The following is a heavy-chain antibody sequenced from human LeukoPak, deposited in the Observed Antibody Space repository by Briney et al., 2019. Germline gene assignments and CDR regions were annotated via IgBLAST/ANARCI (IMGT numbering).Heavy chain of an antibody. Sequence: PSETLSLTCAVSGASITRTDYYWSWIRQPPGKGLEWIGYIHYSGSAYSGSAYYNPFLKSRVTISEDTSKNQFSLKLTSVTAADTAVYYCAGTPDWFGPWGQGTLVTVSS. V-gene: IGHV4-30-4*01. CDR1: GASITRTDYY. CDR3: AGTPDWFGP. J-gene: IGHJ5*02. CDR2: IHYSGSAYSGSA.